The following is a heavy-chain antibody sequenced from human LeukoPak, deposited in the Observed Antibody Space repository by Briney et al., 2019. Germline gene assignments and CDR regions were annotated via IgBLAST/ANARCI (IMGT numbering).Heavy chain of an antibody. V-gene: IGHV1-8*01. J-gene: IGHJ4*02. CDR1: GYTFTSYD. CDR2: MSPNSDDT. D-gene: IGHD4-11*01. Sequence: ASVKVSCKASGYTFTSYDFNWVRQATGQRPEWMGWMSPNSDDTGYAQKFQDRVTMTRNTSISTAYMELSSLRSDDTAVYYCARDNPDYSKALGYWGQGTLVTVSS. CDR3: ARDNPDYSKALGY.